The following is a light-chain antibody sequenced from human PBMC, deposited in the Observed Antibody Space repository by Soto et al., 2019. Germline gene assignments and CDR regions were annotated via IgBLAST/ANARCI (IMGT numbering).Light chain of an antibody. V-gene: IGKV3-11*01. J-gene: IGKJ1*01. Sequence: EIVLTQSPATLSSFPGDRVTLSCRASQYINTRLAWYQHRPGQAPRLLIYRTSIRAAGIPARFSASGSGTDFTLTISDVQPEDFALYYCHQRQSWPRTFDQGTKVDI. CDR3: HQRQSWPRT. CDR2: RTS. CDR1: QYINTR.